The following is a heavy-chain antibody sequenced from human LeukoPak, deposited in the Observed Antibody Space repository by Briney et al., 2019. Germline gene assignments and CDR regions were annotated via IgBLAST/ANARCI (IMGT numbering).Heavy chain of an antibody. CDR2: IYYSGST. CDR1: GGSISSGGYY. J-gene: IGHJ4*02. D-gene: IGHD6-13*01. V-gene: IGHV4-31*03. Sequence: PSETLSLTCTVSGGSISSGGYYWSWIRQHPGKGLEWIGYIYYSGSTYYNPSLKSRVTISVDTSKNQFSLKLSSVTAADTAVYYCARHGGVAAAGIVDYWGQGTLVTVSS. CDR3: ARHGGVAAAGIVDY.